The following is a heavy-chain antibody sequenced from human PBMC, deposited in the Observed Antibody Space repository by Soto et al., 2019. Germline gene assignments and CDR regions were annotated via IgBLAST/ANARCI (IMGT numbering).Heavy chain of an antibody. V-gene: IGHV1-46*03. J-gene: IGHJ4*02. D-gene: IGHD6-19*01. CDR1: GYTFTSYY. CDR3: ARGPSGYGSG. CDR2: INPSGGSS. Sequence: GASVKVSCKASGYTFTSYYMHWVRQAPGQGLEWMGKINPSGGSSRYAQRFQGRVTMTSDTSTSTVYKELSGLRSEDTAVYYCARGPSGYGSGWGQGTLVTVSS.